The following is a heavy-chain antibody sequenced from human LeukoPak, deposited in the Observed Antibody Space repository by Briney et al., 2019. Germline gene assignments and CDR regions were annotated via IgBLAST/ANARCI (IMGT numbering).Heavy chain of an antibody. CDR2: TYYRSKWYN. D-gene: IGHD3-10*01. J-gene: IGHJ6*02. CDR1: GDSVSSNSAA. CDR3: AREGFTYYYGSGRMNYYGMDV. V-gene: IGHV6-1*01. Sequence: SQTLSLTCAISGDSVSSNSAAWNWIRQSPSRGLEWLGRTYYRSKWYNDYAVSVKSRITINPDTSKNQFSLQLNSVTPEDTAVYYCAREGFTYYYGSGRMNYYGMDVWGQGTTVTVSS.